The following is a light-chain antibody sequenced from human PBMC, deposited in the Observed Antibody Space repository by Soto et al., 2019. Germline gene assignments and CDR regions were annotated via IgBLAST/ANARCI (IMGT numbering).Light chain of an antibody. Sequence: DIVMTQSPDSLAVSLGERATINCKSSQRVLYSSNNKNYLAWYQQKPGQPPKLLIYWASTRESGVPDRFSGSGAGTDFTLTISSLQAEDVAVYYCQQYYSTPPYTVGQGTKLEIK. J-gene: IGKJ2*01. CDR2: WAS. V-gene: IGKV4-1*01. CDR1: QRVLYSSNNKNY. CDR3: QQYYSTPPYT.